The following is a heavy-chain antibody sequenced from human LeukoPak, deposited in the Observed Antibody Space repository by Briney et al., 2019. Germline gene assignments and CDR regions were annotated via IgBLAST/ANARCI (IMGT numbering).Heavy chain of an antibody. J-gene: IGHJ4*02. CDR1: GFTFSTYW. Sequence: GGSLRLSCAASGFTFSTYWMHWVRQAPGKGLMWVSRITTDGSSTRYADSVKGRFTISRDNAKNTLYLQMNSLRAEDTAVYYCARNGYYYDSSGYYIPDYWGQGTLVTVSS. V-gene: IGHV3-74*01. CDR2: ITTDGSST. D-gene: IGHD3-22*01. CDR3: ARNGYYYDSSGYYIPDY.